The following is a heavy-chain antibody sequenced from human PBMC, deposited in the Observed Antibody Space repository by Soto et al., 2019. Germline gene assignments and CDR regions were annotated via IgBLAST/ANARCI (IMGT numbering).Heavy chain of an antibody. CDR2: INHSGST. D-gene: IGHD4-17*01. CDR3: ARGRRTTVTIDY. V-gene: IGHV4-34*01. Sequence: SETLSLTCAVYGGSFSGYYWSWIRQPPGKGLEWIGEINHSGSTNYNPSLKSRVTISVDTSKNQFSLKLSSVTAADTAVYYCARGRRTTVTIDYWGQGTLVTVSS. J-gene: IGHJ4*02. CDR1: GGSFSGYY.